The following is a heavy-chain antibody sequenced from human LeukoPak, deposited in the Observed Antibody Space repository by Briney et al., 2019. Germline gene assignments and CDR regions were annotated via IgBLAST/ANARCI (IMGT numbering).Heavy chain of an antibody. J-gene: IGHJ6*02. V-gene: IGHV4-34*01. CDR2: INHSGST. Sequence: SETLSLTCAVYGGSFSGYYWSWIRQPPGKGLEWIGEINHSGSTNYNPSLKSRVTISVDTSKNQFSLKLSSVTAADTAVYYCARGGYYGSGSYRRNYYYYYGMDVWGQGTTVTVSS. D-gene: IGHD3-10*01. CDR1: GGSFSGYY. CDR3: ARGGYYGSGSYRRNYYYYYGMDV.